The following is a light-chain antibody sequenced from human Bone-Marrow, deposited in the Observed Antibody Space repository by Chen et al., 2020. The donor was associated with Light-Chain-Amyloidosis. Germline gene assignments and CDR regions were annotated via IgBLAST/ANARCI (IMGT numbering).Light chain of an antibody. CDR3: QVWGRSSDRPV. V-gene: IGLV3-21*02. CDR2: DDS. Sequence: SYVLTQPSSVSVAPGQTATIACGGNNIGSTSVHWYQQTPGQAPLLVVYDDSDRPSGIPGRLSGSNSGNTAALTISRDEAGDDADYDCQVWGRSSDRPVFGGGTTLTVL. J-gene: IGLJ3*02. CDR1: NIGSTS.